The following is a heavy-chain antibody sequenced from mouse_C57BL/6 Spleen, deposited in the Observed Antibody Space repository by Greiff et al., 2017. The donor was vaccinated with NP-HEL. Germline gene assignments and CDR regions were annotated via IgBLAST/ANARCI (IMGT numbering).Heavy chain of an antibody. Sequence: QVQLQQPGAELVKPGASVKMSCKASGYTFTSYWITWVKQRPGQGLEWIGDIYPGSGSTNYNEKFKSKATLTVDTSSSTAYMQLSSLTSEDSAVFYLARGGYGSTHWYFDVWGTGTTVTVSS. CDR2: IYPGSGST. J-gene: IGHJ1*03. CDR1: GYTFTSYW. V-gene: IGHV1-55*01. CDR3: ARGGYGSTHWYFDV. D-gene: IGHD1-1*01.